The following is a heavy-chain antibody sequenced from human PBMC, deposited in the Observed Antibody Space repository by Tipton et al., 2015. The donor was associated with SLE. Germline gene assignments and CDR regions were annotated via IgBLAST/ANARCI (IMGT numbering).Heavy chain of an antibody. Sequence: TLSLTCTVSGGSISSGGYYWSWIRQHPGKGLEWIGRIYTSGSTNYNPSLKSRVTMSVDTAKNQFSLKLSSVTAADTAVYYCARDTGSDGYYYGMDVWGQGTTVTVSS. CDR1: GGSISSGGYY. J-gene: IGHJ6*02. V-gene: IGHV4-61*02. CDR2: IYTSGST. D-gene: IGHD4-17*01. CDR3: ARDTGSDGYYYGMDV.